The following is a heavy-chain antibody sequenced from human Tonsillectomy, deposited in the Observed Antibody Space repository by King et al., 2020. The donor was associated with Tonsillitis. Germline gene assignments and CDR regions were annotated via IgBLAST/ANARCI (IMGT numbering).Heavy chain of an antibody. D-gene: IGHD3-10*01. CDR3: AKDLAAGITMVRYGMDV. J-gene: IGHJ6*02. Sequence: VQLVESGGGVVQPGGFLRLSCAASGFTFSSYGMHWVRQAPGKGLEWVAFIRYDESTKYYADSVKGRFTISRDNSKNTLYLQMNSLRGEDTAVFYCAKDLAAGITMVRYGMDVWGQGTTVTVSS. V-gene: IGHV3-30*02. CDR1: GFTFSSYG. CDR2: IRYDESTK.